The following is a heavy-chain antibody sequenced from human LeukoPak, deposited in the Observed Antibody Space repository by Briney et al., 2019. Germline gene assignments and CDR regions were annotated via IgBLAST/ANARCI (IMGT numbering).Heavy chain of an antibody. J-gene: IGHJ4*02. D-gene: IGHD4-17*01. Sequence: GGSLRLSCAASGLTFSSYAMHWVRQAPGKGLEWVAVISYDGSNKYYADSVKGRFTISRDNSKNTLYLQMNSLRAEDTAVYYRARDSPYGDYGDWGQGTLVTVSS. CDR1: GLTFSSYA. V-gene: IGHV3-30-3*01. CDR3: ARDSPYGDYGD. CDR2: ISYDGSNK.